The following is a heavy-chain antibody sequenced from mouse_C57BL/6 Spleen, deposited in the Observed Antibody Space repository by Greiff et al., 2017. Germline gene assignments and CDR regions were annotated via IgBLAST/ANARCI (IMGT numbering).Heavy chain of an antibody. CDR1: EYEFPSHD. D-gene: IGHD1-1*02. Sequence: EVKLMESGGGLVQPGESLQLSCESNEYEFPSHDMSWVRKTPEKRLELVAAINSDGGSTYYPATMERRFIISSDNTKKTLYLQMSSLRSEYTALYYCARHWWDGPFAYWGQGTLVTVSA. CDR3: ARHWWDGPFAY. CDR2: INSDGGST. J-gene: IGHJ3*01. V-gene: IGHV5-2*01.